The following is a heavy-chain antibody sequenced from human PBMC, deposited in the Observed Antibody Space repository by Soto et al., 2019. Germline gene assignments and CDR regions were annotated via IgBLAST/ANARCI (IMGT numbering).Heavy chain of an antibody. CDR2: IKIKTGGGTI. J-gene: IGHJ4*02. CDR3: TPVLTIHRGVVPSDY. V-gene: IGHV3-15*07. CDR1: GFTFSNVW. D-gene: IGHD3-10*01. Sequence: ELQLVESGGGLVKPGGSLRLSCAASGFTFSNVWMNWVRQAPGKGLEWVGRIKIKTGGGTIDYAAPVKGRFIISRDDTKNTLYLQMNSLLTEDTTLYYCTPVLTIHRGVVPSDYWGQGTLVTVSS.